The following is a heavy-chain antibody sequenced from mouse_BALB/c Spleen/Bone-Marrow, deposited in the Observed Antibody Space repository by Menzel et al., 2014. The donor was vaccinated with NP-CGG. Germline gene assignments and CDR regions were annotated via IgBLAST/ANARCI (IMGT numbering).Heavy chain of an antibody. Sequence: EVHLVESGPELVKPGASVKMSCKASGYTFTSYVMHWVKQKPGQGLEWIGYIIPYNDGTNYNEKFKGKATLTSDKSSSTAYMELSSLTSEDSAVYYCAPYYYGRWFTYWGQGTRVTVSA. V-gene: IGHV1-14*01. CDR3: APYYYGRWFTY. D-gene: IGHD1-1*01. J-gene: IGHJ3*01. CDR1: GYTFTSYV. CDR2: IIPYNDGT.